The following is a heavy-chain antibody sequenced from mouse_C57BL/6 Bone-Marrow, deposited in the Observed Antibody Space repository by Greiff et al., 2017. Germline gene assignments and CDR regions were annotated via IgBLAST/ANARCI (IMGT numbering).Heavy chain of an antibody. J-gene: IGHJ3*01. D-gene: IGHD2-3*01. CDR1: GYTFTSYW. V-gene: IGHV1-72*01. Sequence: QVQLKESGAELVKPGASVKLSCKASGYTFTSYWMHWVKQRPGRGLEWIGRFDPNSGGTKYNEKFKSKATLTVDKPSSTAYMQLSSLTSEDSAVYYCARSSGADGYYVPFAYWGQGTLVTVSA. CDR3: ARSSGADGYYVPFAY. CDR2: FDPNSGGT.